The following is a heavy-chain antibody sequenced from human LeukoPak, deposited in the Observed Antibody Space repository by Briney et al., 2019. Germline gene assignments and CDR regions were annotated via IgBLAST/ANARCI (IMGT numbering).Heavy chain of an antibody. CDR3: AKDRVGYSYGNFDY. J-gene: IGHJ4*02. CDR2: ISGSGGST. CDR1: GFSFSTYG. V-gene: IGHV3-23*01. D-gene: IGHD5-18*01. Sequence: PGGSLRLSCAASGFSFSTYGMTWVRLAPGKGLEWVSAISGSGGSTYYADSVKGRFTISRDNSKDTLYLQMNSLRAEDTAVYYCAKDRVGYSYGNFDYWGQGTLVTVSS.